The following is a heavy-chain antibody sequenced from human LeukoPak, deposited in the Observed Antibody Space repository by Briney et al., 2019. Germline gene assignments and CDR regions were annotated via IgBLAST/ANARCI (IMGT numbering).Heavy chain of an antibody. D-gene: IGHD4-17*01. CDR3: SMGYAIFSDDYGHPPGY. CDR2: ISGSGGST. CDR1: GFTFSSYA. V-gene: IGHV3-23*01. Sequence: PGGSLRLSCAVSGFTFSSYAISWVCQAPGKGLEWVSAISGSGGSTYYADSVKGRFTISRDNSKNTLYLQMNSLRAEDTAVYYFSMGYAIFSDDYGHPPGYWVQGTLVTVSS. J-gene: IGHJ4*02.